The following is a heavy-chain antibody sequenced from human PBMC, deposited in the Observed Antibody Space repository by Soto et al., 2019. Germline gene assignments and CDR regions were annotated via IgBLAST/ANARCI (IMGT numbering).Heavy chain of an antibody. D-gene: IGHD2-21*02. CDR2: IYQSGST. CDR3: AGSYSGGDDYFDY. CDR1: GGSISSGGYA. J-gene: IGHJ4*02. Sequence: SETLSLTCAVSGGSISSGGYAWAWIRQPPGKGLEWVGYIYQSGSTYYNPSLKSRVTIAADRSKNHFSLNLASVTAADTAVYYCAGSYSGGDDYFDYWGQGTVATVSS. V-gene: IGHV4-30-2*01.